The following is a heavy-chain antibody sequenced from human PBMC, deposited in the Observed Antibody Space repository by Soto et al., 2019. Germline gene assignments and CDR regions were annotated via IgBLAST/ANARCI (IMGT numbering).Heavy chain of an antibody. CDR2: IWYDGNKK. J-gene: IGHJ4*02. Sequence: QVRLVESGGGVVQPGRSLRLSCAASGFTFSSNGMHWVRQAPGKGLEWVAVIWYDGNKKYYGDSVRGRFTISRDNSKNTLYLEMNSLRAEDTAVYYCVVDTSGLLDYWGQGTQVTVSS. V-gene: IGHV3-33*03. CDR3: VVDTSGLLDY. D-gene: IGHD3-22*01. CDR1: GFTFSSNG.